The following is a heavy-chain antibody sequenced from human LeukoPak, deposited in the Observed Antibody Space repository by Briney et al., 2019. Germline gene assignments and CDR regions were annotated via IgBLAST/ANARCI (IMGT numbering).Heavy chain of an antibody. CDR2: MNPNSGNT. D-gene: IGHD6-13*01. CDR3: AKDLGIADEYYYYYGMDV. CDR1: GYTFTSYD. V-gene: IGHV1-8*01. J-gene: IGHJ6*02. Sequence: ASVKVSCKASGYTFTSYDINWVRQATGQGLEWMGWMNPNSGNTGYAQKFQGRVTMTRNTSISTAYMELSSLRSEDTAVHYCAKDLGIADEYYYYYGMDVWGQGTTVTVSS.